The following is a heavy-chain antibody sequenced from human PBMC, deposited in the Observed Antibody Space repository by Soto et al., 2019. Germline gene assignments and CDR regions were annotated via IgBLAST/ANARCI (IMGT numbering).Heavy chain of an antibody. CDR2: ISTHNGDT. V-gene: IGHV1-18*01. CDR1: GYTFTNYG. Sequence: VKVSCKASGYTFTNYGISWVRQAPGQGLEWMGWISTHNGDTKYARNLQGRLIMTTDTSTTTAYMELTSLRSDDTAVYYCAREYCISTSCYGSDFWGRGTLVTVSS. CDR3: AREYCISTSCYGSDF. D-gene: IGHD2-2*01. J-gene: IGHJ4*02.